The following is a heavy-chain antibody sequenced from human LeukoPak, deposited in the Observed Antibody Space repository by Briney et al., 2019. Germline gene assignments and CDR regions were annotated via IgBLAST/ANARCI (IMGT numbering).Heavy chain of an antibody. CDR2: IYSGGST. CDR3: ARRVSYYYGMDV. CDR1: GFTVSSNY. Sequence: PGGSLRLSCAASGFTVSSNYMSWVRQAPGKGLEWVSVIYSGGSTYYADSVKGRFTISRDNSKNTLYLQMNSLRAEDTAVYYCARRVSYYYGMDVWGQGTLVTVSS. V-gene: IGHV3-53*01. J-gene: IGHJ6*02.